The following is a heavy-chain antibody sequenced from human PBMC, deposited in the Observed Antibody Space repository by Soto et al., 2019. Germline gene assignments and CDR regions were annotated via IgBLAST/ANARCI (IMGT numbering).Heavy chain of an antibody. CDR3: AKASVGAIHFDY. Sequence: VSLRLSCAASGFTFSSYAMSWVRQAPGKGLEWVSAISGSGGSTYYADSVKGRFTISRDNSKNTLYLQMNSLRAEDTAVYYCAKASVGAIHFDYWGQGTLVTVSS. J-gene: IGHJ4*02. CDR2: ISGSGGST. V-gene: IGHV3-23*01. CDR1: GFTFSSYA. D-gene: IGHD1-26*01.